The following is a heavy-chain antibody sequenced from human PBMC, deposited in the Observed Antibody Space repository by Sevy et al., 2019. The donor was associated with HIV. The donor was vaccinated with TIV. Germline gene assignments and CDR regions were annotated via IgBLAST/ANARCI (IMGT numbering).Heavy chain of an antibody. Sequence: GGSLRLSCAASGFTFSSYGMHWVRQAPGKGLEWVAVIWYDGSKKYYTDSVKGRCTISRDNSKNTLYLQMNSLRAEDTAVDYCARGIHNYLFWGQGTLVTVSS. D-gene: IGHD4-4*01. J-gene: IGHJ4*02. CDR1: GFTFSSYG. CDR2: IWYDGSKK. V-gene: IGHV3-33*01. CDR3: ARGIHNYLF.